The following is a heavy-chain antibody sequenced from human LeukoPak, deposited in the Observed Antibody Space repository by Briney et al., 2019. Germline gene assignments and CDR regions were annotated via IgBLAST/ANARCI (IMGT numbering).Heavy chain of an antibody. CDR3: ARRFSYGHADY. CDR2: IYPGDSDT. Sequence: GESLKISCRVSGYSFTTYWIGWVRQMPGKGLEWVGIIYPGDSDTRYNPSFQGQVTISADKSISTAYLQWSSLKASDTAMYYCARRFSYGHADYWGQGTLVTVSS. V-gene: IGHV5-51*01. J-gene: IGHJ4*02. D-gene: IGHD5-18*01. CDR1: GYSFTTYW.